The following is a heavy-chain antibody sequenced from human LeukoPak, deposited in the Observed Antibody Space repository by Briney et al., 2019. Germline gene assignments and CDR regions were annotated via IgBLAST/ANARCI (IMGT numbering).Heavy chain of an antibody. CDR1: GYTFTGYY. V-gene: IGHV1-2*02. D-gene: IGHD4-11*01. Sequence: GASVEVSCKASGYTFTGYYMHWVRQAPGQGLEWMGWINPNSGGTNYAQKLQGRVTMTRDTSISTAYMELSRLRSDDTAVYYCARGTGVYSNDDFDYWGQGTLVTVSS. CDR2: INPNSGGT. CDR3: ARGTGVYSNDDFDY. J-gene: IGHJ4*02.